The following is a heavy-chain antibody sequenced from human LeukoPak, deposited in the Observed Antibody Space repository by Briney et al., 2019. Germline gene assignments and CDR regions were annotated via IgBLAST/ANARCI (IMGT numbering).Heavy chain of an antibody. CDR1: GFTFSDYY. Sequence: GGSLRLSCAASGFTFSDYYMSWIRQAPGKGLEWVSYISSSGSTIYYADSVKGQFTISRDNAKNSLYLQMNSLRAEDTAVYYCARDPGWIQLYSFDYWGQGTLVTVSS. CDR2: ISSSGSTI. CDR3: ARDPGWIQLYSFDY. V-gene: IGHV3-11*04. D-gene: IGHD5-18*01. J-gene: IGHJ4*02.